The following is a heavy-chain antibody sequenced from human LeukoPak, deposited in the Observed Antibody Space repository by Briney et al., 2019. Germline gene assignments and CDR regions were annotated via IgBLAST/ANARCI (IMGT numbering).Heavy chain of an antibody. CDR1: GYSISSGYY. CDR3: ARLYYSNYVWSPSPYSYMDV. Sequence: SETLSLTCAVSGYSISSGYYWGWIRQPPGKGLEWIGSIYHSGSTYYNPSLKSRVTISVDTSKNQFSLKLSSVTAADTAVYYCARLYYSNYVWSPSPYSYMDVWGKGTTVTVSS. V-gene: IGHV4-38-2*01. J-gene: IGHJ6*03. D-gene: IGHD4-11*01. CDR2: IYHSGST.